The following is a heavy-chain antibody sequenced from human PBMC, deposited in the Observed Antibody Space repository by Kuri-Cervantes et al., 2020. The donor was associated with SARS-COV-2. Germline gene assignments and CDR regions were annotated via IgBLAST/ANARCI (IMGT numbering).Heavy chain of an antibody. Sequence: ASVKVSCKASGYTFTSYGISWVRQAPGQGLEWMGWISAYNGNTNYAQKLQGRVTMTTDTSTSTAYMELRSPRSDDTAVYYCARAAARPHYYYYYMDVWGKGTTVTVSS. J-gene: IGHJ6*03. CDR2: ISAYNGNT. D-gene: IGHD6-6*01. V-gene: IGHV1-18*01. CDR3: ARAAARPHYYYYYMDV. CDR1: GYTFTSYG.